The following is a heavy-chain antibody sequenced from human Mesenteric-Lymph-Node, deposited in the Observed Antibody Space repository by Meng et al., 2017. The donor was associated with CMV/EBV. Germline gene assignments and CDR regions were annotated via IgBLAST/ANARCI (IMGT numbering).Heavy chain of an antibody. CDR1: GGSISSYY. CDR2: IYYIGST. Sequence: SETLSLTCTVSGGSISSYYWSWIRQPQGKGLEWIGYIYYIGSTNYNPSLRSRVTISVDTSKNRISLNLNSVTAADTAVYYCARGFTVTTGENFDYWGQGSLVTVSS. J-gene: IGHJ4*02. CDR3: ARGFTVTTGENFDY. V-gene: IGHV4-59*01. D-gene: IGHD4-17*01.